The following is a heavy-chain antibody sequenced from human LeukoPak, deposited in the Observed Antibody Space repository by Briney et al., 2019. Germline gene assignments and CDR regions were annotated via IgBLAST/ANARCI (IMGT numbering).Heavy chain of an antibody. J-gene: IGHJ4*02. Sequence: SETLSLTCTVSGGSISSYYWSWIRQPAGKGLEWIGRIYTSGSTNYNPSLKSRVTMSVDTSKNQFSLKLSSVTAADTAVYYCASATIFGVVRQSGYFDYWGQGTLVTVSS. V-gene: IGHV4-4*07. D-gene: IGHD3-3*01. CDR3: ASATIFGVVRQSGYFDY. CDR1: GGSISSYY. CDR2: IYTSGST.